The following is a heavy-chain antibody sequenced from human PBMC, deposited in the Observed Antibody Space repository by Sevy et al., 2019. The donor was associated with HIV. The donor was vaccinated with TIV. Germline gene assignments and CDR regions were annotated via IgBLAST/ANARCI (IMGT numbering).Heavy chain of an antibody. CDR2: IWYDGSNK. Sequence: GGSLRLSCAASGFTFSSYGMHWVRQAPGKGLEWVAVIWYDGSNKYYADSVKGRFTISRDNSKNTLYLQMNSLRAEDTAVYYGGRDIERFGDRYYGMDVWGQGTTVTVSS. V-gene: IGHV3-33*01. J-gene: IGHJ6*02. D-gene: IGHD3-10*01. CDR1: GFTFSSYG. CDR3: GRDIERFGDRYYGMDV.